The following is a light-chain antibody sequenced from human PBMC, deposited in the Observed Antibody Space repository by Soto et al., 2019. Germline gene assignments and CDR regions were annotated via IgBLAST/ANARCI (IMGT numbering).Light chain of an antibody. CDR1: SSNIGSNY. CDR2: RNN. J-gene: IGLJ7*01. Sequence: QSVLTQSPSASGTPGQRVTISCSGSSSNIGSNYVYWYQQLPGTAPKLLIYRNNQRPSGVPDRFPGSKSGTSASLAISGLGSEDEDDYYCAACDDSLSGQAVFGGGTQLTVL. V-gene: IGLV1-47*01. CDR3: AACDDSLSGQAV.